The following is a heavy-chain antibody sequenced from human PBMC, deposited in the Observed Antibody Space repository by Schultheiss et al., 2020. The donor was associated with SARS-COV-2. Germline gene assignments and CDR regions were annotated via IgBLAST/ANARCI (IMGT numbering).Heavy chain of an antibody. V-gene: IGHV1-18*03. D-gene: IGHD4-11*01. J-gene: IGHJ4*02. CDR1: GYTFTSYG. CDR2: ISAYNGNT. Sequence: ASVKVSCKASGYTFTSYGISWVRQAPGQGLEWMGWISAYNGNTNYAQKFQGRVTITADESTSTAYMELSSLRSEDMVVYYCARYDYSNLREFDYWGQGTLVTVSS. CDR3: ARYDYSNLREFDY.